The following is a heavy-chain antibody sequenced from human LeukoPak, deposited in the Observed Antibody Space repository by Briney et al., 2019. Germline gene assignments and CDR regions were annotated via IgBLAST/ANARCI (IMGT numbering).Heavy chain of an antibody. CDR3: ASLTVVTPLDAFDI. V-gene: IGHV3-74*01. CDR2: INADGSNT. D-gene: IGHD4-23*01. J-gene: IGHJ3*02. Sequence: PGGSLRLSCAASGFTFSSNWMHWVRQAPGKGLVWVSRINADGSNTNYADSVKGRFTISRDNAKNTLYLQMNSLRAEDTAVYYCASLTVVTPLDAFDIWGRGTMVTVSS. CDR1: GFTFSSNW.